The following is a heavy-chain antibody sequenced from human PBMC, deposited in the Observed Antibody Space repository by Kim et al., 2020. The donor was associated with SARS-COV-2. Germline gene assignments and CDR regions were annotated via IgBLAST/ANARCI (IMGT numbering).Heavy chain of an antibody. CDR2: IWYDGSNK. Sequence: GGSLRLSCAASGFTFSSYGMHWVRQAPGKGLEWVAVIWYDGSNKYYADSVKGRFTISRDNSKNTLYLQMNSLRAEDTAVYYCAKDRLWFGTDTLYYYGMDVWGQGTTVTVSS. V-gene: IGHV3-33*06. CDR1: GFTFSSYG. J-gene: IGHJ6*02. CDR3: AKDRLWFGTDTLYYYGMDV. D-gene: IGHD3-10*01.